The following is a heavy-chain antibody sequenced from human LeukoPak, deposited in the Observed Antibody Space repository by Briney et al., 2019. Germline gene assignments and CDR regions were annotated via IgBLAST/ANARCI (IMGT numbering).Heavy chain of an antibody. CDR2: ISSSSSYI. D-gene: IGHD6-13*01. J-gene: IGHJ4*02. Sequence: GGSLRLSCAASGFTFSSYSMNWVRQAPGKGLEWVSSISSSSSYIYYADSVKGRFTISRDNAKNSLYLQMNSLRAEDTAIYYCARDRTIAAAGTPADYWGQGTLVTVSS. CDR1: GFTFSSYS. CDR3: ARDRTIAAAGTPADY. V-gene: IGHV3-21*01.